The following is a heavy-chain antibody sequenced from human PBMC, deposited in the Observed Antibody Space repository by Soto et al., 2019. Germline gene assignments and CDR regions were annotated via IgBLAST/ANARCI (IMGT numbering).Heavy chain of an antibody. J-gene: IGHJ4*02. CDR3: ARDSAILHGTYFDY. CDR1: GYIFSDYV. Sequence: QVQLVQSGAEMKQPGASVKVSCKTSGYIFSDYVIHWVRQATGQRPEWLGYIYGDNTYTKYSEKFQGRVTITSDTSATTGYMELSSLTSEDTAVYYCARDSAILHGTYFDYWGLGTLVTVFS. D-gene: IGHD6-13*01. V-gene: IGHV1-3*01. CDR2: IYGDNTYT.